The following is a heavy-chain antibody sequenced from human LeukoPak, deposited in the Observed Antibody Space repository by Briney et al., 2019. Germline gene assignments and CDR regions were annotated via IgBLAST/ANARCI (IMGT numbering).Heavy chain of an antibody. D-gene: IGHD6-6*01. CDR2: IYTSGST. Sequence: SETLSLTCTVSGGSISSYYWSWIRQPPGKGLEWIGYIYTSGSTNYNPSLKSRVTISVDTPKNQFSLKLSSVTAADTAVYYCARHSSSRGGLPDYWGQGTLVTVSS. J-gene: IGHJ4*02. CDR3: ARHSSSRGGLPDY. V-gene: IGHV4-4*09. CDR1: GGSISSYY.